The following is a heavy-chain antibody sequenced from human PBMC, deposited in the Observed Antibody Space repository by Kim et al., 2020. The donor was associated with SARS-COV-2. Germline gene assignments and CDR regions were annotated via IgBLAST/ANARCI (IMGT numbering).Heavy chain of an antibody. CDR3: ARARGDSDY. J-gene: IGHJ4*02. V-gene: IGHV4-34*01. CDR2: GST. Sequence: GSTNYNPSLKSRVTISVDTSKNQFSLKLSSVTAADTAVYYCARARGDSDYWGQGTLVTVSS. D-gene: IGHD2-21*02.